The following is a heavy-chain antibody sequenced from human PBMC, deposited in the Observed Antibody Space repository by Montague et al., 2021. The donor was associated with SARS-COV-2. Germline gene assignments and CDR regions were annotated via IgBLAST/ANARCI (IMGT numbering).Heavy chain of an antibody. J-gene: IGHJ4*02. D-gene: IGHD2-2*03. CDR3: AVLLKNGYCSSTSCYGEGYFDY. V-gene: IGHV1-18*01. Sequence: SVKVSCKASGYTFTSYGISWVRQAPGQGLEWMGWISAYNGNTNYAQKLQGRVTMTTDTSTSTAYMELRSLRSDDTAVYYCAVLLKNGYCSSTSCYGEGYFDYWGQGTRVTVSS. CDR2: ISAYNGNT. CDR1: GYTFTSYG.